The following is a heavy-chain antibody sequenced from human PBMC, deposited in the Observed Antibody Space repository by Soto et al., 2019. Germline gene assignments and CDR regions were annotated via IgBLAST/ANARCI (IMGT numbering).Heavy chain of an antibody. CDR1: GGSISSGDYY. CDR2: IYYSGST. J-gene: IGHJ6*02. D-gene: IGHD2-2*01. Sequence: SETLSLTCTVSGGSISSGDYYWSWIRQPPGKGLEWIGYIYYSGSTYYNPSLKSRVTISVDTSKNQFSLKLNSVTAADTAVYYCARDWGPCSGTSCPISGMDVWGQGXTVTVYS. CDR3: ARDWGPCSGTSCPISGMDV. V-gene: IGHV4-30-4*01.